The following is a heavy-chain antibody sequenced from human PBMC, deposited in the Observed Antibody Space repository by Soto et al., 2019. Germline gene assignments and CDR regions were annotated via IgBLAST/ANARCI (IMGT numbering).Heavy chain of an antibody. Sequence: EVQLLESGGGLVQPGGSLRLSCAASGFTFSSYAMCWVRQAPGKGLEWVSSISVSGARTFYADSVKGRFTISRDNSRNTRHLQMNSRRAEDTAVYYCAKDGDSLTRNKPLDYWGQGTLVTVSS. D-gene: IGHD2-2*01. V-gene: IGHV3-23*01. CDR1: GFTFSSYA. CDR3: AKDGDSLTRNKPLDY. CDR2: ISVSGART. J-gene: IGHJ4*02.